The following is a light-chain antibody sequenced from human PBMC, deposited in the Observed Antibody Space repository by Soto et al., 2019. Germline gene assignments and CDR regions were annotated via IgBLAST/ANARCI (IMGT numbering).Light chain of an antibody. CDR1: QSLVSSDGDAY. Sequence: DVVMTQSPLSLSVTLGQSASISCRSSQSLVSSDGDAYLNWFHQRPGQSPRRLMYKVSDRDSGVPDRFSGNGSGTYFTLTINKVEVDDIGVYYCLQGTHFPPWTFGQGTKVDI. CDR3: LQGTHFPPWT. V-gene: IGKV2-30*01. CDR2: KVS. J-gene: IGKJ1*01.